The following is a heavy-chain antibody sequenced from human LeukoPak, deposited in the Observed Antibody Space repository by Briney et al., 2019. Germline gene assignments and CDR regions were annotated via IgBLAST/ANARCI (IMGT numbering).Heavy chain of an antibody. D-gene: IGHD3-10*01. CDR3: AKEHGSGSFDY. Sequence: GGSLRLSCAASGFTFSSYGMHWVRQAPGKGVEWVAVISYDGSNKYCADSVKGRFTISRDNSKNTLYLQMNSLRAEDTAVYYCAKEHGSGSFDYWGQGTLVTVSS. CDR1: GFTFSSYG. CDR2: ISYDGSNK. V-gene: IGHV3-30*18. J-gene: IGHJ4*02.